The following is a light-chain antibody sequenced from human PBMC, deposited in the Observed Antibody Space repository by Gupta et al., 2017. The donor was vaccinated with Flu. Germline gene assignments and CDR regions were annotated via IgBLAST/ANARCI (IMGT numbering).Light chain of an antibody. CDR1: QTVTYY. Sequence: ATLSLSPGERATLFCRASQTVTYYLAWYQLKPGQAPRLLIHDASNRATGVPARFSGSGSGTDFTLTISSLEPEDAAHYFCQQRGTWPKITFGPGTKLDIQ. J-gene: IGKJ3*01. V-gene: IGKV3-11*01. CDR2: DAS. CDR3: QQRGTWPKIT.